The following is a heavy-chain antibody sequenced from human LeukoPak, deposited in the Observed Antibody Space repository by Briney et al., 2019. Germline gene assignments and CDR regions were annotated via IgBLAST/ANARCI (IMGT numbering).Heavy chain of an antibody. V-gene: IGHV3-9*01. J-gene: IGHJ4*02. CDR3: ATQPQWLNESY. Sequence: GRSLRLSCAASGFTFDDYAMHWVRQAPWKGLEWVSGISWNSGSIGYADSVKGRFTISRDNAKNSLYLQMNSLRAEDTALYYCATQPQWLNESYWGQGTLVTVSS. CDR2: ISWNSGSI. D-gene: IGHD6-19*01. CDR1: GFTFDDYA.